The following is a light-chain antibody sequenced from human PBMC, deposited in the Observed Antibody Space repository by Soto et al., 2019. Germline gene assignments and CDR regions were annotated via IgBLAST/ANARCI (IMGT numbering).Light chain of an antibody. J-gene: IGKJ5*01. CDR3: QQYNNWPLSIT. Sequence: EIVMTQSPATLSVSPGERATLSCRASQSIGINLAWFHQKPGQAPRLLIYGASTRATGIPARFSGSGSGTEFTLTISSLQSEDFAVYYCQQYNNWPLSITFGQGTRLEIK. CDR1: QSIGIN. CDR2: GAS. V-gene: IGKV3-15*01.